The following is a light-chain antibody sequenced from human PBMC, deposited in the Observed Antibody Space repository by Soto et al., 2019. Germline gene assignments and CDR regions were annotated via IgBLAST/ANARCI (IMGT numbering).Light chain of an antibody. V-gene: IGLV2-23*01. Sequence: QSVLTHPASVSGSPGQSITISCTGTSSDVGSYNLVSWYQQHPGKAPKLMIYEGSKRPSGVSNRFSGSKSGNTASLTISGLQAEDEADYYCCSYAGSSTSLVVFGGGTKLTVL. CDR2: EGS. J-gene: IGLJ2*01. CDR1: SSDVGSYNL. CDR3: CSYAGSSTSLVV.